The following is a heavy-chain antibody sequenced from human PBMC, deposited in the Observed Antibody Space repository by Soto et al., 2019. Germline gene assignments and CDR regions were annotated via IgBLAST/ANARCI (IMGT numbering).Heavy chain of an antibody. Sequence: GASVKVSCKASGYTFSSYGISWARQAPGQGLEWMGWISDYNGNTHYAQKFQGRLIMTTDTSTTTAYMELRSLTSDDTAVYYCAKNGQPPYYYYGLDVWGQGTKVTVSS. V-gene: IGHV1-18*01. CDR1: GYTFSSYG. D-gene: IGHD2-8*01. CDR3: AKNGQPPYYYYGLDV. CDR2: ISDYNGNT. J-gene: IGHJ6*02.